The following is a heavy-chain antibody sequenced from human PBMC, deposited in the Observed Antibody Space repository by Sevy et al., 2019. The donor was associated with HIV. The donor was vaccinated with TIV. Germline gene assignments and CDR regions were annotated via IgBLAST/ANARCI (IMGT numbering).Heavy chain of an antibody. J-gene: IGHJ3*02. V-gene: IGHV3-23*01. CDR2: ISGSGGST. Sequence: GGSLRLSCAASGFTFSSYAMSWVRQAPGKGLEWVSAISGSGGSTYYADCVKGRFTISRDNSKNTLYLQMNSLRAEDTAVYYCAKEVGDIVVVPAAGAHDAFDIWGQGTMVTVSS. D-gene: IGHD2-2*01. CDR3: AKEVGDIVVVPAAGAHDAFDI. CDR1: GFTFSSYA.